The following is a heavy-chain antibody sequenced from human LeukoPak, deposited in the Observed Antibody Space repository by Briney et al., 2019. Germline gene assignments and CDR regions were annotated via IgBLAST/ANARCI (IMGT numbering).Heavy chain of an antibody. D-gene: IGHD3-10*01. CDR2: INSDGSST. J-gene: IGHJ6*02. Sequence: PGGSLRLSCAASGFTLSSYWMHWVRQTPGKGLVWVSRINSDGSSTTYADSVRGRFTISRDNAKNTLYLQMNSLGAEDTAVYHCARVRGSGSYSYYFGMDVWGQGTTVTVSS. CDR1: GFTLSSYW. V-gene: IGHV3-74*01. CDR3: ARVRGSGSYSYYFGMDV.